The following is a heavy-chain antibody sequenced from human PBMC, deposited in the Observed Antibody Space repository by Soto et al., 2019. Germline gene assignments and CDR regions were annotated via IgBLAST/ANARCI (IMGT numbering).Heavy chain of an antibody. Sequence: GGSLRLSCAASGFTSSNYGMHWVRQAPGKGLEWVSIISYDGGNKYYADSVKGRFTISRDNSKSTLYLQMNSLRAEDTAVYYCAKAVGYCSSSSCRDYYYYYGMDVWGQGTTVTVSS. J-gene: IGHJ6*02. CDR3: AKAVGYCSSSSCRDYYYYYGMDV. V-gene: IGHV3-30*18. CDR2: ISYDGGNK. CDR1: GFTSSNYG. D-gene: IGHD2-2*01.